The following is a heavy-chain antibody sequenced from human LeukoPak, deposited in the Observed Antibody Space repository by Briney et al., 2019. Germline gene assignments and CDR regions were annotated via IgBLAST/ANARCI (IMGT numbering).Heavy chain of an antibody. CDR1: GFTFSSYA. J-gene: IGHJ4*02. CDR2: ISYDGSNK. CDR3: ARPGGGD. D-gene: IGHD3-10*01. V-gene: IGHV3-30-3*01. Sequence: GGSLRLSCAASGFTFSSYAMHWVRQAPGKGLEWVAVISYDGSNKYYADSVKGRFTISRDNSKNTLYLQMNSLRAEDTAVYYCARPGGGDWGQGTLVTVSS.